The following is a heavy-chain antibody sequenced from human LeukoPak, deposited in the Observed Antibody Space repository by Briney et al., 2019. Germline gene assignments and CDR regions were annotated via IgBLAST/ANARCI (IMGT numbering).Heavy chain of an antibody. CDR3: ARGRAVVVPAADYYYYYGMDV. Sequence: SETLSLTCAVYGGSFSGYYWSWIRQPPGKGLEWIGEINHSGSTNYNPSLKSRVTISVDTSKNQFSLKLSSVTAADTAVCYCARGRAVVVPAADYYYYYGMDVWGQGTTVTVSS. CDR2: INHSGST. V-gene: IGHV4-34*01. CDR1: GGSFSGYY. J-gene: IGHJ6*02. D-gene: IGHD2-2*01.